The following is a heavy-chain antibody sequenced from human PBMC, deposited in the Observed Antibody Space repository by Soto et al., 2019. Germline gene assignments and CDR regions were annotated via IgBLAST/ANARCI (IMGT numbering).Heavy chain of an antibody. CDR2: INPSGGST. Sequence: ASVKVSCKASGYTFTSYYMHWVRQAPGQGLEWMGIINPSGGSTSYAQKFQGRVTMTRDTSTSTVYMELSSLRSEDTAVYYCARGEAVLRYFSIESGYGMDVWGQGTTVTVSS. CDR1: GYTFTSYY. D-gene: IGHD3-9*01. V-gene: IGHV1-46*01. J-gene: IGHJ6*02. CDR3: ARGEAVLRYFSIESGYGMDV.